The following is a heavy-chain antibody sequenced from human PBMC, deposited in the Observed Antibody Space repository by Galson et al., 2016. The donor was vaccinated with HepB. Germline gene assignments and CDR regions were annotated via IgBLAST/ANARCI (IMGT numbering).Heavy chain of an antibody. V-gene: IGHV3-23*01. CDR2: ISGSGSST. D-gene: IGHD2-8*01. J-gene: IGHJ5*02. CDR1: GFTFSSYA. CDR3: AKDLGSSDIVLMLYGKGS. Sequence: SLRLSCAASGFTFSSYAMSWVRQAPGKGLEWVSAISGSGSSTYYADSVKGRFTISRDNSWNTLDLQMDSLRAEDTALYYCAKDLGSSDIVLMLYGKGSWGQGTLVTVSS.